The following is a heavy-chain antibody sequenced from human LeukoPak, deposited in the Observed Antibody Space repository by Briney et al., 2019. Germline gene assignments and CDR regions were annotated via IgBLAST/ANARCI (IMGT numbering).Heavy chain of an antibody. Sequence: GGSLRLSCAASGFTFSSYAMHWVRQAPGKGLEWVAVISYDGSNKNYADSVKGRFTITTDNSKNTLYLQLNSLRAEETAVYYCAKGVMVITVGGVIDEGCYFDYWGQGTLVTVSS. CDR3: AKGVMVITVGGVIDEGCYFDY. CDR2: ISYDGSNK. V-gene: IGHV3-30*18. CDR1: GFTFSSYA. J-gene: IGHJ4*02. D-gene: IGHD3-16*02.